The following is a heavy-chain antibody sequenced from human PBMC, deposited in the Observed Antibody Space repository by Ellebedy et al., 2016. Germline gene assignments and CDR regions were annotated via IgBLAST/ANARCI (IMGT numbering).Heavy chain of an antibody. J-gene: IGHJ2*01. Sequence: SETLSLTXTVSGGSISSYYWSWIRQPPGKGLEWIGYIYYSGSTNYNPSLKSRVTISVDTSKNQFSLKLSSVTAADTAVYYCARGIGGWWLYWYFDLWGRGTLVTVSS. CDR3: ARGIGGWWLYWYFDL. D-gene: IGHD2-15*01. CDR1: GGSISSYY. V-gene: IGHV4-59*12. CDR2: IYYSGST.